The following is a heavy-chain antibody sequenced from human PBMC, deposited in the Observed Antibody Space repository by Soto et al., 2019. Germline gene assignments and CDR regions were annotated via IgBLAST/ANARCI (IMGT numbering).Heavy chain of an antibody. Sequence: QVQLVQSGTEVKKPGASVKVSCKASGYIFTTYGISWVRQAPGQGLEWMGWISANNGNTYYAQKFQGRVTMNTDTPTRTIYMELRRLRSDDTAVYYCARDLQFYSDSSGYRDVFDIWGQGTKVTVSS. CDR3: ARDLQFYSDSSGYRDVFDI. D-gene: IGHD3-22*01. V-gene: IGHV1-18*01. J-gene: IGHJ3*02. CDR2: ISANNGNT. CDR1: GYIFTTYG.